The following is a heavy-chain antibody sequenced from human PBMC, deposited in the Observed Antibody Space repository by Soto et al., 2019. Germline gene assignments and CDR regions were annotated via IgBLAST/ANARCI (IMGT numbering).Heavy chain of an antibody. J-gene: IGHJ4*02. CDR3: EREYSLTGVAPGY. CDR2: ISYDGSDK. CDR1: GFTFSSYG. D-gene: IGHD3-3*01. V-gene: IGHV3-30*03. Sequence: PGGSLRLSCAASGFTFSSYGMHWVRQAPGKGLEWVAVISYDGSDKYYADSVKGRFTISRDNSKNTLYLQMNSLRREDTSVYYCEREYSLTGVAPGYWGPGSLVTVSA.